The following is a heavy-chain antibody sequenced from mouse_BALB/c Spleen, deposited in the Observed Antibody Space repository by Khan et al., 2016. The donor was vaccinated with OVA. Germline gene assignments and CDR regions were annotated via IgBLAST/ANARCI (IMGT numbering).Heavy chain of an antibody. CDR3: KRSGDGNFAD. V-gene: IGHV1S81*02. CDR1: GYSFTSYY. CDR2: INPSNGCT. J-gene: IGHJ3*01. D-gene: IGHD2-1*01. Sequence: QVQLQQSGAELVKPGASVRLSCKASGYSFTSYYLYWVKQRPGHGLDWIGDINPSNGCTHFNEKFKNKVTLTVDKSSSTAYLQLSSLTSEDWAVYYCKRSGDGNFADWGEGTLVTGSA.